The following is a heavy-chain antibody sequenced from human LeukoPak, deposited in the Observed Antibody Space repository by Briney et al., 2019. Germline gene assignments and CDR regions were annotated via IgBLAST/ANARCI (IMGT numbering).Heavy chain of an antibody. D-gene: IGHD6-6*01. CDR3: ARDSGAALSYFDY. J-gene: IGHJ4*02. Sequence: GGSLRLSCAASGFTFSSYSMNWVRQAPGKGLEWVSSISSSSSYIYYADSVKGRFTISRDSAKNSLYLQMNSLRAEDTAVYYCARDSGAALSYFDYWGQGTLVTVSS. CDR2: ISSSSSYI. CDR1: GFTFSSYS. V-gene: IGHV3-21*01.